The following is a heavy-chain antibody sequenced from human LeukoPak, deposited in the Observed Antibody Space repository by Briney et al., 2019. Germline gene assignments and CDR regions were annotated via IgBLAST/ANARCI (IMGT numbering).Heavy chain of an antibody. CDR3: ARTYYYDSSGHYGY. CDR1: GFTFSSYE. D-gene: IGHD3-22*01. J-gene: IGHJ4*02. V-gene: IGHV3-48*03. CDR2: ISSSGSTI. Sequence: AGGSLRLSCAASGFTFSSYEMNWVRQAPGKGLEWVSYISSSGSTIYYADSVKGRFTISRDNAKNSLYLQMNSLRDEDTAVYYCARTYYYDSSGHYGYWGQGTLVTVSS.